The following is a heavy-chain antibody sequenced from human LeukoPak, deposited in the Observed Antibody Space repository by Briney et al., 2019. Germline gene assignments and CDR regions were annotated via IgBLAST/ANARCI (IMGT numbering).Heavy chain of an antibody. CDR3: AKVDNWKYGHHDF. D-gene: IGHD1-1*01. J-gene: IGHJ4*02. CDR1: GYSFTNYY. V-gene: IGHV1-46*01. CDR2: INPSGGST. Sequence: ASVKVSCKASGYSFTNYYMHWVRQAPGQGLEWMGLINPSGGSTTYAQKFQGRVIMTRDMSTSTVYMELSSMRSDDTAVYYCAKVDNWKYGHHDFWGQGTLVTVSS.